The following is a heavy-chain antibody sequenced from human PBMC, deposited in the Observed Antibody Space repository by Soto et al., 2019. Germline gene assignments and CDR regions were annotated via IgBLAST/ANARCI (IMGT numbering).Heavy chain of an antibody. CDR2: IYYSGST. Sequence: SETLSLTCTVSGGSISSGDYYWSWIRQPPGKGLEWIGYIYYSGSTYYNPSLKSRVTISVDTSKNQFSLKLSSVTAADTAVYYCARDAPIRARAFDIWGQGTMVTVSS. V-gene: IGHV4-30-4*01. J-gene: IGHJ3*02. CDR3: ARDAPIRARAFDI. CDR1: GGSISSGDYY.